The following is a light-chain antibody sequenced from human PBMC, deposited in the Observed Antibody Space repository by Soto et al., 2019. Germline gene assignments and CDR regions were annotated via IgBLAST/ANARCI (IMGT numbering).Light chain of an antibody. CDR1: SSDVGGYNY. CDR3: SSYTSSSTLLYV. CDR2: DVS. V-gene: IGLV2-14*01. J-gene: IGLJ1*01. Sequence: QSALTQPASVSGSPGQSITISCTGTSSDVGGYNYVSWYQQHPGKAPKLMIYDVSNRPSGVSNRFSGSKSGNTASLTISGLQAEDGADYYCSSYTSSSTLLYVFGTGTKPTVL.